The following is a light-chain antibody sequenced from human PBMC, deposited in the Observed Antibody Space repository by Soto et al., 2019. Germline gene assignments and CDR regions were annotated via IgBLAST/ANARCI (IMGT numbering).Light chain of an antibody. CDR3: WSYTSGISV. CDR2: EVT. CDR1: STDVGGRNY. Sequence: QSVLTQPASVSGSPGQSITISCTGTSTDVGGRNYVSWYQQHPGKAPKVMIYEVTNRPSGISNRFSGSKSGNTASLTISGLQAEDEADYYCWSYTSGISVFGTGTKVTVL. J-gene: IGLJ1*01. V-gene: IGLV2-14*01.